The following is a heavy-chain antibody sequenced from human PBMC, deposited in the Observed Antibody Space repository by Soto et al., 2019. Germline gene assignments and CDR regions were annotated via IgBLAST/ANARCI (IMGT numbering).Heavy chain of an antibody. CDR1: GYTFTTHY. J-gene: IGHJ6*02. CDR2: IDPRSGSA. Sequence: QVQLVQSGAEVKKPGASVKVSCKASGYTFTTHYIHWVRQAPGQGPEWMGIIDPRSGSAGYAQRFQVSVTMSRDRPTSTFYTELSSLRSEDTAVYFCARGNELPYYSYGLDVWCQGTTVTVSS. CDR3: ARGNELPYYSYGLDV. V-gene: IGHV1-46*03. D-gene: IGHD1-1*01.